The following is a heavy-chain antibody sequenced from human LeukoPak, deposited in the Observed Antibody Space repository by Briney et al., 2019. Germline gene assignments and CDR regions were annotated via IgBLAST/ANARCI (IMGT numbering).Heavy chain of an antibody. V-gene: IGHV3-48*01. CDR3: ARTVNTVVNFHY. CDR2: ISASTI. Sequence: GGSLRLSCAASGFTFSDYPMNWVRQAPGKGIEWVSYISASTILYAESVKGRFTISRDNAKNSLFLQMNSLRVEDTAVYYCARTVNTVVNFHYLGQGTLVTVSS. D-gene: IGHD4-23*01. J-gene: IGHJ4*02. CDR1: GFTFSDYP.